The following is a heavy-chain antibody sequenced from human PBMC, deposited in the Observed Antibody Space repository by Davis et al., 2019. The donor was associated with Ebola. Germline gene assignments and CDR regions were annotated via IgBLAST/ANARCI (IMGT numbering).Heavy chain of an antibody. CDR3: ARQWFGDYGMDV. Sequence: MPSETLSLTCAVSGGSISSSNWWSWVRQPPGKGLEWIGEFYHSGSTNYNPSLKSRVTISVDKSKNQFSLKLSSVTAADTAVYYCARQWFGDYGMDVWGKGTTVTVSS. D-gene: IGHD3-10*01. CDR1: GGSISSSNW. CDR2: FYHSGST. J-gene: IGHJ6*04. V-gene: IGHV4-4*02.